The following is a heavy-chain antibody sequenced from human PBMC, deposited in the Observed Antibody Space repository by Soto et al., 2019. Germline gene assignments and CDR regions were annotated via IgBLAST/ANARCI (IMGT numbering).Heavy chain of an antibody. CDR3: ARGRNGITIFGVVSAYYYGMDV. V-gene: IGHV4-34*01. D-gene: IGHD3-3*01. Sequence: ETLSLTCAVYGGSFRGYYWCWIRKTPGKGLEWIGEINHSGSTNYNPSLKSRVTISVDTSKNQFSLKLSSVTAADTAVYYCARGRNGITIFGVVSAYYYGMDVWGQGTTVT. CDR1: GGSFRGYY. CDR2: INHSGST. J-gene: IGHJ6*02.